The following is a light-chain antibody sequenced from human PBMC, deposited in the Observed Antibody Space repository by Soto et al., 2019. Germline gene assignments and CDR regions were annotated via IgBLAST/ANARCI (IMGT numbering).Light chain of an antibody. Sequence: QSVLTQPPSASGPPGQRATISCSGSSSNIGNNIVYWYQQVPGTAPQLLIYDNNRRHSGVPDRFSGSKSGTSASLAISGLQSEDEADYFCAAWDDSLSGVVFGGGTKLTVL. J-gene: IGLJ2*01. CDR2: DNN. V-gene: IGLV1-44*01. CDR3: AAWDDSLSGVV. CDR1: SSNIGNNI.